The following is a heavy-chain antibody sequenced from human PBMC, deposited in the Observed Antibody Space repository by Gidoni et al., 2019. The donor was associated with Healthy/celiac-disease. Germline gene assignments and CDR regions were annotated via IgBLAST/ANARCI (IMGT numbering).Heavy chain of an antibody. CDR1: GYSISSGYY. CDR2: IYHSGST. V-gene: IGHV4-38-2*01. J-gene: IGHJ4*02. CDR3: ARGTKYGDYVGRFDY. D-gene: IGHD4-17*01. Sequence: QVQLQESGPGLVKPSETLSLTCAVSGYSISSGYYWGWIRQPPGKGLEWIGSIYHSGSTYYNPSLKSRVTISVDTSKNQFSLKLSSVTAADTAVYYCARGTKYGDYVGRFDYWGQGTLVTVSS.